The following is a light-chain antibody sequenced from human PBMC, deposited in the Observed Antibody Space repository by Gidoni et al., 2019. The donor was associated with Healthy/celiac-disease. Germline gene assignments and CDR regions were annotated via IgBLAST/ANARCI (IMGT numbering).Light chain of an antibody. CDR3: QQYGSSPWT. CDR1: QSVSSSY. J-gene: IGKJ1*01. CDR2: GAS. Sequence: EIVLTQSPGTLSLSPGERATLSCRASQSVSSSYLAWYQQKPGQAPRHLIYGASSRATGIPDRFSGSGSGTDFTLTIRRLEPEDFAVYYCQQYGSSPWTFGQGTKVEIK. V-gene: IGKV3-20*01.